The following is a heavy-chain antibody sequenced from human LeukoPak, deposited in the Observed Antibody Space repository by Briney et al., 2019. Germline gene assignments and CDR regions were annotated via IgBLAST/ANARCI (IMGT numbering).Heavy chain of an antibody. CDR3: ASNKWELPHFYY. D-gene: IGHD1-26*01. Sequence: GGSLRLSCVASGFTFSSYWMSWVRQAPGKGLEWVANIKQDGSEKYYVDSVKGRFTISRYNAKNSLYLQMNSLRAEDTAVYYCASNKWELPHFYYWGQGTLVTVSS. J-gene: IGHJ4*02. CDR1: GFTFSSYW. CDR2: IKQDGSEK. V-gene: IGHV3-7*01.